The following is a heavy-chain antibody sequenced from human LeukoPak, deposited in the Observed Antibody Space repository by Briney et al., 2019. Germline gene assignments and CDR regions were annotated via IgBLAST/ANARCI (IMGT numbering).Heavy chain of an antibody. J-gene: IGHJ4*02. CDR1: GDTFTSYD. V-gene: IGHV1-8*03. CDR2: MNPNSGNT. D-gene: IGHD5-12*01. Sequence: GASVKVSCKASGDTFTSYDINWVRQATGQGLEWMGWMNPNSGNTGYAQKFQGRVTITRNTSISTAYMELSSLRSEDTAVYYCARVSDASGYGGADYWGQGTLVTVSS. CDR3: ARVSDASGYGGADY.